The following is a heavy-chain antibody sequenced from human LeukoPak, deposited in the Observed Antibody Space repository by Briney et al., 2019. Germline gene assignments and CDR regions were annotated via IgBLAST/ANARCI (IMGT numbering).Heavy chain of an antibody. CDR2: ISSSGSTI. CDR1: GFTFSDYY. Sequence: GGSLRLSCAASGFTFSDYYMSWLRQAPGKALEWVSYISSSGSTIYYADSVKGRFTISRDNAKNSLYLQMNSLRAEDTSVYYCAGSRGYSYGHPDYYYGMDVWGQGTTVTVSS. V-gene: IGHV3-11*01. D-gene: IGHD5-18*01. CDR3: AGSRGYSYGHPDYYYGMDV. J-gene: IGHJ6*02.